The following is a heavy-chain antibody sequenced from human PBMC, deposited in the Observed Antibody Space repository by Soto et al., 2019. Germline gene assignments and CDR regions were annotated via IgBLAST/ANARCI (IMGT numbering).Heavy chain of an antibody. CDR1: GFTFSSYA. D-gene: IGHD2-15*01. Sequence: SGGSLRLSCAASGFTFSSYAMSWVRQAPGKGLEWVSAISGSGGSTYYADSVKGRFTISRDNSKNTLYLQMNSLRAEDTAVYYYVSRSRAATNTGYDDWRQGALVSVSS. CDR2: ISGSGGST. CDR3: VSRSRAATNTGYDD. V-gene: IGHV3-23*01. J-gene: IGHJ4*02.